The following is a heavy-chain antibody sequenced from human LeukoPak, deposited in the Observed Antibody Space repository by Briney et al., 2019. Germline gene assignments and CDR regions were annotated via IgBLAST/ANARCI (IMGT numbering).Heavy chain of an antibody. Sequence: GSLRLSCAASGFTFNSYDMHWVRQATGKGLEWVSAIGTAGDTYYPGSVKGRFTISRENVKNSLYLQMNSLRAEDTAVYYCARGAPSFHPGVHWFDSWGQGTLVTVSS. CDR3: ARGAPSFHPGVHWFDS. CDR1: GFTFNSYD. D-gene: IGHD3-10*01. CDR2: IGTAGDT. J-gene: IGHJ5*01. V-gene: IGHV3-13*01.